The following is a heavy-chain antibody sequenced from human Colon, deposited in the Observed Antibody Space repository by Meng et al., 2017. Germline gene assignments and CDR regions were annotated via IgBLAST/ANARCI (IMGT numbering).Heavy chain of an antibody. CDR2: TYYNGSP. D-gene: IGHD3-10*01. CDR3: ARERRHYYGSGSFDY. CDR1: GGSLSTSNG. V-gene: IGHV4-4*02. Sequence: VQLQESGPGLVKPSGTLSLTCTVSGGSLSTSNGWTWVRQPPGRGLEWIGLTYYNGSPFHNPSLRSRVTISVDRSKDQFSLKLTSMTAADTAVYYCARERRHYYGSGSFDYWGQGILVTVSS. J-gene: IGHJ4*02.